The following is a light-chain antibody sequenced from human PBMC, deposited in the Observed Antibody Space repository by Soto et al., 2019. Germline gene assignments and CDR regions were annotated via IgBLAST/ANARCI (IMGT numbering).Light chain of an antibody. Sequence: DIQMTQTPSTLSASVGDRVHITCRASQSIGDWLAWYQQKPGKVPKVLIYQASRLKDGVPSRFSGSRSRTEFTLTINSLQPEDFATYYCQQYNTYSTFGQGTKVEI. CDR1: QSIGDW. J-gene: IGKJ1*01. CDR3: QQYNTYST. CDR2: QAS. V-gene: IGKV1-5*03.